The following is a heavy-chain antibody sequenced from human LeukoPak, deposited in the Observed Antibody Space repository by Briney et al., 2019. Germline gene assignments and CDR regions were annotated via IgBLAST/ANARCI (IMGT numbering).Heavy chain of an antibody. D-gene: IGHD1-1*01. CDR3: ARGYSVGLFGYNSGPVYGMDV. V-gene: IGHV3-20*01. CDR2: INWNGGST. Sequence: PGGSLRLSCAASGFTFDDYGMSWVRQAPGKGLEWVSGINWNGGSTGYADSVKGRFTISRDNAKNSLYLQMNSLRAEDTALYHCARGYSVGLFGYNSGPVYGMDVWGQGTTVTVSS. J-gene: IGHJ6*02. CDR1: GFTFDDYG.